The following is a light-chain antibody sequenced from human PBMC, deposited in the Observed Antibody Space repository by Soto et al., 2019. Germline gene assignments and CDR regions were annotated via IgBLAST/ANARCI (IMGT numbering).Light chain of an antibody. CDR2: GAS. CDR3: HQYDYWPLN. Sequence: EIVLTQSPGTLSLSPCERATLSCSASQSVAGSYLAWYQQKPGQAPRLLFYGASTRATGIPARFSGSGSGTDFTLTISSLQSEDFAVYYCHQYDYWPLNFGGGTKVDIK. CDR1: QSVAGSY. J-gene: IGKJ4*01. V-gene: IGKV3D-15*01.